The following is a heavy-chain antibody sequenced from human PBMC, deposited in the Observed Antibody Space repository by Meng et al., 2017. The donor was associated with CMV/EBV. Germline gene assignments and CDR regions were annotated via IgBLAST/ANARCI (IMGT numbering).Heavy chain of an antibody. CDR3: ARDQPLLYTNYYGSGSLHGFYYYYGMDV. D-gene: IGHD3-10*01. CDR2: ISSSSSTI. V-gene: IGHV3-48*01. Sequence: GGSLRLSCAASGFTFSSYSMNWVRQAPGKGLEWVSYISSSSSTIYYADSVKGRFTISRDNSKNTLYLQMNSLRAEDTAVYYCARDQPLLYTNYYGSGSLHGFYYYYGMDVWGQGTTVTVSS. J-gene: IGHJ6*02. CDR1: GFTFSSYS.